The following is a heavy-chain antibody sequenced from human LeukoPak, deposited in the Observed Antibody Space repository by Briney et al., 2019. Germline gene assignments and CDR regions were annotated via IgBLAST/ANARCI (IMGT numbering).Heavy chain of an antibody. CDR3: ARESEEEPLG. CDR2: TSSDGRDK. D-gene: IGHD1-14*01. V-gene: IGHV3-30*04. CDR1: GFTFSTYA. Sequence: PGGSLRLSCAASGFTFSTYAMHWVRQAPGKGREWVAVTSSDGRDKYYAASMKGRSTISRDNSKNTLFLQMSSLRPDDTAMYYCARESEEEPLGWGQGTLVIVSS. J-gene: IGHJ4*02.